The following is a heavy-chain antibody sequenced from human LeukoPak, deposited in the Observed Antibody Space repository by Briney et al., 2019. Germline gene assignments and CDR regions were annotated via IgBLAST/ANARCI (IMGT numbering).Heavy chain of an antibody. V-gene: IGHV4-59*01. CDR2: IYNSGST. Sequence: PSETLSLTCTVSGDSIGSDYWSWIRQPPGKGLEWIGYIYNSGSTNYNPSLKSRVTISVDASENQFSLKLSSVTAADTAVYYCATLRDGYEFDYWGQGTLVTVSS. J-gene: IGHJ4*02. D-gene: IGHD5-24*01. CDR1: GDSIGSDY. CDR3: ATLRDGYEFDY.